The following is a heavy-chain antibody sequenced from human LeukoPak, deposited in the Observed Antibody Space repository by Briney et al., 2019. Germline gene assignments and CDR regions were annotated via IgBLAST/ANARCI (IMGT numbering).Heavy chain of an antibody. V-gene: IGHV4-59*01. J-gene: IGHJ6*03. D-gene: IGHD3-10*01. CDR1: GGSISSYY. CDR3: ARDRSMVRGVDDYYYYYYMDV. Sequence: SETLSLTCTVSGGSISSYYWSWIRQPPGKGLEWIGYIYYSGSTNYNPSLKSRATISVDTSKNQFSLKLSSVTAADTAVYYCARDRSMVRGVDDYYYYYYMDVWGKGTTVTVSS. CDR2: IYYSGST.